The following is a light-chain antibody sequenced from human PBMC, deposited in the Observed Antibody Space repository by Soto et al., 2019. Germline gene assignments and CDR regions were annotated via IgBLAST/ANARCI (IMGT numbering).Light chain of an antibody. J-gene: IGKJ2*01. CDR2: GAS. V-gene: IGKV3-15*01. CDR1: QSVSSN. Sequence: EVGMTQSPATLSVSPGERATLSCRASQSVSSNLAWYQQKPGQTPRLLMYGASTRATGIPARFSGSGSGTEFTLTISSLQSEDFAVYYCQQYNNWPPITFGQGTEVDIK. CDR3: QQYNNWPPIT.